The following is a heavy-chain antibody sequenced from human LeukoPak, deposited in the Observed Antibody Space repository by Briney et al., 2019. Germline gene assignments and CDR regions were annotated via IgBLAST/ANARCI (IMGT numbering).Heavy chain of an antibody. Sequence: GRSLRLSCAASGFTFSSYAMHWVRQAPGKGLEWVAVISYDGSNKYYADSVKGRFTISRDNSKNTLYLQMNSLRAEDTAVYYCAREPLSQQQLAWGQGTLVTVSS. CDR1: GFTFSSYA. J-gene: IGHJ5*02. D-gene: IGHD6-13*01. V-gene: IGHV3-30-3*01. CDR3: AREPLSQQQLA. CDR2: ISYDGSNK.